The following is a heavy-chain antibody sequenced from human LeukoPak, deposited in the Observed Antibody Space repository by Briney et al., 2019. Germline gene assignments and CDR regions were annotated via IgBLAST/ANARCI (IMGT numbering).Heavy chain of an antibody. V-gene: IGHV3-74*01. Sequence: GGSLRLSCAASGFSFNTYWMYWVRQVPEKGLVWVSRIKTDGSSTSYADSVKGRFTISRDNAQQSLYLQMDTLTAEDTAVYYCVTSWVRQQRDFWGQGTLVTVSS. CDR3: VTSWVRQQRDF. CDR1: GFSFNTYW. D-gene: IGHD3-10*01. J-gene: IGHJ4*02. CDR2: IKTDGSST.